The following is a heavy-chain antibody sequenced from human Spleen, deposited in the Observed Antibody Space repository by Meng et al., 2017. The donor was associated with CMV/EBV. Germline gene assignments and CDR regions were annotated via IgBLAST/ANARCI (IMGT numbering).Heavy chain of an antibody. CDR1: GFSVSDKY. D-gene: IGHD6-19*01. CDR3: AKLASTSGWYYFDY. V-gene: IGHV3-53*01. J-gene: IGHJ4*02. Sequence: GGSLRLSCAASGFSVSDKYMSWVRQAPGKGLECVSVIYSGGSTYYADSVKGRFTISRDDSKSTLFLQMNSLRAEDTAVYYCAKLASTSGWYYFDYWGQGTLVTVSS. CDR2: IYSGGST.